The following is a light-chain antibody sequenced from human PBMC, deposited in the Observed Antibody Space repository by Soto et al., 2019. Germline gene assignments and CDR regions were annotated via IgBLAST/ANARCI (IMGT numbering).Light chain of an antibody. V-gene: IGLV1-40*01. CDR1: SSNIGAGFD. Sequence: QSVLTQSPSVSGAPGQRVTISCTGSSSNIGAGFDVHWYQQLPGTAPKLLIFGHSNRPSGVPDRFSGSKSGTSASLALTGLQPEDEADYYCQSYDGSLSGYVFGTGTKVTVL. CDR2: GHS. J-gene: IGLJ1*01. CDR3: QSYDGSLSGYV.